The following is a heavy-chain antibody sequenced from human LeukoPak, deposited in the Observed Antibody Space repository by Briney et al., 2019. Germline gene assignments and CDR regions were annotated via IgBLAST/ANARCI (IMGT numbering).Heavy chain of an antibody. CDR2: MYYSGST. D-gene: IGHD2-2*01. CDR1: GGSISSHY. V-gene: IGHV4-59*11. J-gene: IGHJ4*02. Sequence: KSSETLSLTCTVSGGSISSHYWSWIRQPPGKGLEWIGYMYYSGSTNYNPSLKSRVTISVDTSKNQFSLNLNSVTAADTAVYYCAAEHCTSSSCSFAYWGQGTLVTVSS. CDR3: AAEHCTSSSCSFAY.